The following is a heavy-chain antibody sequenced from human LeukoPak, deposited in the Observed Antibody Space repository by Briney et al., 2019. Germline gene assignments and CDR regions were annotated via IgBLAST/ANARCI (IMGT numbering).Heavy chain of an antibody. CDR1: GGSISSYY. D-gene: IGHD3-3*01. V-gene: IGHV4-59*08. CDR2: IYYSGST. CDR3: ASRRGLRFLEWLGNWFDP. Sequence: PSETLSFTCTVSGGSISSYYWSWIRQPPGKGLEWIGYIYYSGSTNYNPSLKSRVTISVDTSKNQFSLKLNSVAAADTAVYYCASRRGLRFLEWLGNWFDPWGQGTLVTVSS. J-gene: IGHJ5*02.